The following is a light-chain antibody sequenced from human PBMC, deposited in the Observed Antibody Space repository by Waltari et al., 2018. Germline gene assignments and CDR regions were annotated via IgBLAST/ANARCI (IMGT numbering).Light chain of an antibody. V-gene: IGKV4-1*01. CDR3: QQYYRVPLT. CDR1: QGILDGSNNRNS. CDR2: WAS. Sequence: DIVMTQSPDSLAVSLGEGATINCKSSQGILDGSNNRNSLAWYQQKPGQSPNLLIYWASTRESGVPDRFRGSGSGTDFSLTISSLQAEDVAVYYCQQYYRVPLTFGGGTKVEIK. J-gene: IGKJ4*01.